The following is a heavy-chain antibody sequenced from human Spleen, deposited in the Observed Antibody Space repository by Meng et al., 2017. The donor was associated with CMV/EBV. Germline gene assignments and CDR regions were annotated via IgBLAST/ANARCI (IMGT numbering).Heavy chain of an antibody. CDR3: ARDRRYKSFRFLGMDV. CDR1: GGSFSSGGYY. V-gene: IGHV4-31*03. J-gene: IGHJ6*02. D-gene: IGHD3-3*01. Sequence: SETLSLTCTVSGGSFSSGGYYWSWIRQHPGKGLEWIGYIYYSGSTYYNPSLKSRVTISVDTSKNQFSLKLSSVTAADTAVYYCARDRRYKSFRFLGMDVWGQGTTVTVSS. CDR2: IYYSGST.